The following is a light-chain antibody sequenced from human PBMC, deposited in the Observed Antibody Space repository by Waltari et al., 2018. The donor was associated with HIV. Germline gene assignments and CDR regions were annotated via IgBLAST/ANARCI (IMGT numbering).Light chain of an antibody. J-gene: IGKJ1*01. V-gene: IGKV1-5*03. Sequence: DIQMTQSLSTLSPSVGDRVTITCRARQSISTWLAWYQQKPGKAPKLLIYKASTLESGVPSRFSGSGSGTEFTLTISSLQPDDFATYYCQQYNRPWTFGQGTKVEIK. CDR3: QQYNRPWT. CDR2: KAS. CDR1: QSISTW.